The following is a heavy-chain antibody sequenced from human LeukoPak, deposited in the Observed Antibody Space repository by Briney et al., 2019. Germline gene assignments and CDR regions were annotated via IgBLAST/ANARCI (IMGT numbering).Heavy chain of an antibody. CDR3: ARTYDYGDYNDY. V-gene: IGHV1-2*02. CDR1: GYTFTGYY. D-gene: IGHD4-17*01. CDR2: INPNSGGT. J-gene: IGHJ4*02. Sequence: ASVKVSCEASGYTFTGYYMHWVRQAPGQGLEWMGWINPNSGGTNYAQKFRGRVTMTRDTSISTAYMELSRLRSDDTAVYYCARTYDYGDYNDYWGQGTLVTVSS.